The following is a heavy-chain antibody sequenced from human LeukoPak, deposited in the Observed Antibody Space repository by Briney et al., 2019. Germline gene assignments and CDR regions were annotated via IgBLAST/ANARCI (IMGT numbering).Heavy chain of an antibody. Sequence: TGGSLRLSCAASGFIFSNDWMHWVRQAPGKGLVWVSRINTDGSTTTYADSVKGRFTISRDNAKNTLYLQMNSLRVEDTAVYYCARSRGGSYHYWGQGTLVTVSS. CDR2: INTDGSTT. CDR3: ARSRGGSYHY. CDR1: GFIFSNDW. V-gene: IGHV3-74*01. D-gene: IGHD3-16*02. J-gene: IGHJ4*02.